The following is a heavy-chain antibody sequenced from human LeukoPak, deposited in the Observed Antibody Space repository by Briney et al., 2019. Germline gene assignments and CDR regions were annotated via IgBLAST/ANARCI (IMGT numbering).Heavy chain of an antibody. CDR2: IYYSGST. Sequence: SETLSLTCTVSGGSISSSSYYWGWIRQPPGKGLEWIGSIYYSGSTYYNPSLKSRVTISVDTSKNQFSLKLSSVTAADTAVYYCARHGGWLRLHHYYYYMDVWGKGTTVTISS. CDR3: ARHGGWLRLHHYYYYMDV. V-gene: IGHV4-39*01. J-gene: IGHJ6*03. D-gene: IGHD5-12*01. CDR1: GGSISSSSYY.